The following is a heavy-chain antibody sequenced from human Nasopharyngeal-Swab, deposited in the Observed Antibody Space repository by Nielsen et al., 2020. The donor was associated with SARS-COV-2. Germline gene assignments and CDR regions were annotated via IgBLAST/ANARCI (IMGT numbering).Heavy chain of an antibody. J-gene: IGHJ4*02. CDR2: ISGSGCST. D-gene: IGHD3-3*01. V-gene: IGHV3-23*01. CDR3: AKILAVGWFLGGYFDY. CDR1: GFTFSSYA. Sequence: LSLTCAASGFTFSSYAMSWVRQAPGKGLEWVSAISGSGCSTYYADSVKGRFTISRDNSKNTLYLQMNSLRAEDTAVYYCAKILAVGWFLGGYFDYWGQGTLVTVSS.